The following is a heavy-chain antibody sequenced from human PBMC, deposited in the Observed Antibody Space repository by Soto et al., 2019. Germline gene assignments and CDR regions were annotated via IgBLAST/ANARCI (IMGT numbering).Heavy chain of an antibody. CDR3: ARGSGYSTSHNWFDP. Sequence: GASVKVSCKASGYSFTSYGISWVRQAPGQGLEWMGWMNPHSGNTGYAQKFQGRVTMTRDTSISTAYMELSSLRSEDTAVYYCARGSGYSTSHNWFDPWGQGTRVTVSS. J-gene: IGHJ5*02. CDR2: MNPHSGNT. V-gene: IGHV1-8*01. D-gene: IGHD5-12*01. CDR1: GYSFTSYG.